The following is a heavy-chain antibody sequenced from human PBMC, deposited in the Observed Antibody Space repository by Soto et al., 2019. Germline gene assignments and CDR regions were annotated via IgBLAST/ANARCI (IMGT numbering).Heavy chain of an antibody. CDR2: IYYSGST. Sequence: SETLSLTCTVSGGSISSYYWSWIRQPPGKGLEWIGYIYYSGSTNYNPSLKSRVTISVDTSKNQFSLKLSSVTAADTAVYYCARDRTGTTGFDYWGPGTLVTVSS. J-gene: IGHJ4*02. V-gene: IGHV4-59*01. CDR3: ARDRTGTTGFDY. CDR1: GGSISSYY. D-gene: IGHD1-7*01.